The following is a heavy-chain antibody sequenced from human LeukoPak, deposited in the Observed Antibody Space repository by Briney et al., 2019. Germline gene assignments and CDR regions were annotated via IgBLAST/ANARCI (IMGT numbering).Heavy chain of an antibody. D-gene: IGHD3-10*02. J-gene: IGHJ6*04. CDR3: AELGITMIGGV. Sequence: GGSLRLSCEASGFSFSTYNMNWVRQAPGQRLEWISSITSSSRYVFYADSVRGRFTISRDNTKNSLYLQMNSLRAEDTAVYYRAELGITMIGGVWGKGTTVTISS. V-gene: IGHV3-21*01. CDR1: GFSFSTYN. CDR2: ITSSSRYV.